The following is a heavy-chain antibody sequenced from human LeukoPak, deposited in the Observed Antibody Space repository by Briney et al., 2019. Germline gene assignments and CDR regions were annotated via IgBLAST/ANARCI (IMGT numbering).Heavy chain of an antibody. CDR3: AGGPLGMGY. V-gene: IGHV4-34*01. Sequence: SETLSLTCAVYGGSFSGYYWSWIRQPPGKGLEWIGEINHSGSTNYNPSLKSRVTISVDTSKNQFSLKLSSVTAADTAVYYCAGGPLGMGYWGQGTLVTVSS. D-gene: IGHD5-24*01. J-gene: IGHJ4*02. CDR2: INHSGST. CDR1: GGSFSGYY.